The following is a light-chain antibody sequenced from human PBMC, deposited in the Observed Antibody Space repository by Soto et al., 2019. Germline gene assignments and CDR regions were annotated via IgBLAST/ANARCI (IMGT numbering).Light chain of an antibody. CDR2: DVS. V-gene: IGKV3-11*01. J-gene: IGKJ1*01. Sequence: EIVLTQSPATLSLSPGERGTLSCRASESVTNYLAWYQQKPGQAPRLLVYDVSNRATGIPARFSGGGSGTEFTRTISNLEPEDFEVYYCQQRSDWPWTFGQGTKLEIK. CDR1: ESVTNY. CDR3: QQRSDWPWT.